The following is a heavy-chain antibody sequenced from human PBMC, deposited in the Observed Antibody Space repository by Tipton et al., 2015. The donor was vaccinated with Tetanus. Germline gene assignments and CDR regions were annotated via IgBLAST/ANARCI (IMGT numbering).Heavy chain of an antibody. J-gene: IGHJ5*02. CDR2: IYYSGST. Sequence: LVQPSETLSLTCTVSGGSISSSSYYWGWIRQPPGKGLEWIGSIYYSGSTYYNPSLKSRVTIFVDTSKNQFSLKLSSVTAADTAVYYCARAYRVGSSPSIYWFDPWGQGTLVTVSS. D-gene: IGHD6-6*01. CDR3: ARAYRVGSSPSIYWFDP. CDR1: GGSISSSSYY. V-gene: IGHV4-39*01.